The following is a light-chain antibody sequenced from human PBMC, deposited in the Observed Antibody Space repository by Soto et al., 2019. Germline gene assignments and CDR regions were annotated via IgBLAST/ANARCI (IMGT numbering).Light chain of an antibody. Sequence: EIVLTQSPGTLSLSPGERATLSCRASQSVNSNFLAWYQQKPGQAPRLLIYAASSRATGIPDRFSGSGSGTDFSLTISTLEPADFALYYCQQYGSSPLTFGGGTKVEI. CDR2: AAS. CDR1: QSVNSNF. J-gene: IGKJ4*01. CDR3: QQYGSSPLT. V-gene: IGKV3-20*01.